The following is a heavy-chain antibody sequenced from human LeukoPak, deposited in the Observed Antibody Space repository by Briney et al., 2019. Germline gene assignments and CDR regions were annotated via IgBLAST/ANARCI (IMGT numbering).Heavy chain of an antibody. CDR2: IIPIFGTA. CDR3: ARELTDYGDYMTAYNWFDP. V-gene: IGHV1-69*13. Sequence: GASVKVSCKASGGTFSSYAISWVRQAPGQGLEWMGGIIPIFGTANYAQKFQGRVTITADESTSTAYMELSSLRSEDTAVYYCARELTDYGDYMTAYNWFDPWGQGTLVTVSS. D-gene: IGHD4-17*01. J-gene: IGHJ5*02. CDR1: GGTFSSYA.